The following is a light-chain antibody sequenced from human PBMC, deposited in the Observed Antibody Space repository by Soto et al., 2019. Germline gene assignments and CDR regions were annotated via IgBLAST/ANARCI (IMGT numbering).Light chain of an antibody. CDR1: SGHSSYI. J-gene: IGLJ2*01. CDR3: ETWDSNMLV. V-gene: IGLV4-60*02. Sequence: QPVLTQSSSASASLGSSVKLTCTLSSGHSSYIIAWHQQQPGKAPRYLMKLEGSGSYNKGSGVPDRFSGSSSGAARDLTMYNLQFEDEDDYDCETWDSNMLVFGGGTKLTVL. CDR2: LEGSGSY.